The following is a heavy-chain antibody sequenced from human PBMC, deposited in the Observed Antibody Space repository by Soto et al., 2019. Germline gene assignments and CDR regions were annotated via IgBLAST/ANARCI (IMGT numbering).Heavy chain of an antibody. CDR2: IWFDGSNK. J-gene: IGHJ4*02. CDR3: ATTGPY. CDR1: GFTFSSYG. V-gene: IGHV3-33*01. Sequence: LSCAASGFTFSSYGMHWVRQAPGKGLEWVAVIWFDGSNKFYADSVKGRFTISRDNSKNTVSLQMNSLRDEDSAAYYCATTGPYWGQGTLVTVSS.